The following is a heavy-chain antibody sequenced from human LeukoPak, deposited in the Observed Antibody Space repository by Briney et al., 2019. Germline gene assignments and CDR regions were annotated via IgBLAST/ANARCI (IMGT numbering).Heavy chain of an antibody. CDR1: GFTFGSYG. CDR3: AREGGGIAVAGTFDY. V-gene: IGHV3-33*01. D-gene: IGHD6-19*01. CDR2: IWYDGSNK. Sequence: PGGSLRLSCAASGFTFGSYGMHWVRQAPGKGLEWVTVIWYDGSNKYYADSVKGRFTISRDNSKDTLYLQMNSLRAEDTAVYYCAREGGGIAVAGTFDYWGQGTLVTVSS. J-gene: IGHJ4*02.